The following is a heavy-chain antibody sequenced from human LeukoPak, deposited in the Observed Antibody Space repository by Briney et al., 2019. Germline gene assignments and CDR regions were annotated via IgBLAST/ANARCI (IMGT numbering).Heavy chain of an antibody. J-gene: IGHJ6*04. V-gene: IGHV4-34*01. CDR3: ARGDPTSTDV. CDR1: GGSFSGYY. Sequence: SETLSLTCAVYGGSFSGYYWSWIRQPPGKGLEWIGEINHSGSTNYNPSLKSRVTISVDTSKNQFSLKLSSVTAADTAVYYCARGDPTSTDVWGKGTRSPSPQ. CDR2: INHSGST.